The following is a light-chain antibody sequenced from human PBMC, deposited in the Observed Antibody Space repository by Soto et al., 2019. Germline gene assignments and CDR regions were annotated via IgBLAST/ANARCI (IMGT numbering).Light chain of an antibody. Sequence: DILMTQSPSSLSASVGDRVTITCQASQDISNYLNWYQQIPGKAPKPLIYDASHLETGVQSRFSGSGSGKDFTFTISSLKPEDIETYYCQQYDNLPLTFGGGTKVEIK. CDR1: QDISNY. CDR2: DAS. V-gene: IGKV1-33*01. CDR3: QQYDNLPLT. J-gene: IGKJ4*01.